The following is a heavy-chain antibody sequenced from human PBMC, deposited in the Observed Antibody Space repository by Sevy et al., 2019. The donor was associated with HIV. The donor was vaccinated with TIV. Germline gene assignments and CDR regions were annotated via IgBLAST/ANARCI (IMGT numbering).Heavy chain of an antibody. CDR3: TTHSSSHEPYYYYYCMDV. CDR1: GFTFGDYA. J-gene: IGHJ6*03. D-gene: IGHD6-6*01. V-gene: IGHV3-49*04. CDR2: IRSKAYGGTT. Sequence: GGSLRLSCTASGFTFGDYAMSWVRQAPGKGLEWVGFIRSKAYGGTTEYAASVKGRFTISRDDSKIIAYLQMNSLKTEDTAVYYCTTHSSSHEPYYYYYCMDVWGKGTTVTVSS.